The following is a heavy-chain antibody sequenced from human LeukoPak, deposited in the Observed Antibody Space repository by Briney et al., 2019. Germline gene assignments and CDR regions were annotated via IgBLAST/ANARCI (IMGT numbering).Heavy chain of an antibody. CDR1: GYTFTGYY. V-gene: IGHV1-2*02. J-gene: IGHJ4*02. D-gene: IGHD3-10*01. Sequence: ASVKVSCKASGYTFTGYYMHWVRQAPGQGLEWMGWINPNSGGTNYAQKFQGRVTMTRDTSISTAYMELSRLRSDDTAVYYCARDRGYYGSGVDYWGQGTLVTVSS. CDR2: INPNSGGT. CDR3: ARDRGYYGSGVDY.